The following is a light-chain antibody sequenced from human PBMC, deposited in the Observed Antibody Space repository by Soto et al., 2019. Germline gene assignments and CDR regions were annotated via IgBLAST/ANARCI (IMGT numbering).Light chain of an antibody. CDR2: AAS. CDR3: QKYSSVPV. V-gene: IGKV1-27*01. Sequence: DIQMTQSPTSLSASVGDRVTITCRASQGIRNFVAWYQQKPGKAPKLLIYAASTLQSGVPSRFSGSGSGTDDTLTINSLQAEDEATYTCQKYSSVPVFGPGTKVEIK. CDR1: QGIRNF. J-gene: IGKJ3*01.